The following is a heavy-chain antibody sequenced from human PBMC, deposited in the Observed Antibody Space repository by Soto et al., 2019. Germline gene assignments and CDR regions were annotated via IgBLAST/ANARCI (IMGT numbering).Heavy chain of an antibody. CDR3: AREGGYCSSTSCLGIDP. CDR1: GGSISSGDYY. Sequence: SETLSLTCTVSGGSISSGDYYWSWIRQPPGKGLEWIGYIYYGGSTYYNPSLKSRVTISVDTSKNQFSLKLSSVTAADTAVYYCAREGGYCSSTSCLGIDPWGQGTLVTVSS. D-gene: IGHD2-2*03. J-gene: IGHJ5*02. CDR2: IYYGGST. V-gene: IGHV4-30-4*01.